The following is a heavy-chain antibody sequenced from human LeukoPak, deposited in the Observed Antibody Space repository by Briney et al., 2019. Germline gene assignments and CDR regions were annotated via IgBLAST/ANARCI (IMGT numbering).Heavy chain of an antibody. D-gene: IGHD6-13*01. Sequence: GGSLRLSCAASGFTFSTSAMNWVRQAPGKGLEWVAVISYDGSNKYYADSVKGRFTISRDNSKNTLYLQMNSLRAEDTAVYYCARGSIAAEYYFDYWGQGTLVTVSS. J-gene: IGHJ4*02. CDR1: GFTFSTSA. CDR2: ISYDGSNK. V-gene: IGHV3-30-3*01. CDR3: ARGSIAAEYYFDY.